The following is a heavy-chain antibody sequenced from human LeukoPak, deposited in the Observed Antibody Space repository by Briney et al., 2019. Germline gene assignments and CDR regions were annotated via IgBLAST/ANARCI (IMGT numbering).Heavy chain of an antibody. Sequence: ASVKVSCKASGYTYTSYGISWVRQAPGQGLAWMGWISAYNGNTNYAQKLQGRVTMTTDTSTSTAYMELRSLRSDDTAVYYCARSPHICSGGSCYPLSDYWGQGTLVTVSS. V-gene: IGHV1-18*01. CDR1: GYTYTSYG. D-gene: IGHD2-15*01. CDR2: ISAYNGNT. CDR3: ARSPHICSGGSCYPLSDY. J-gene: IGHJ4*02.